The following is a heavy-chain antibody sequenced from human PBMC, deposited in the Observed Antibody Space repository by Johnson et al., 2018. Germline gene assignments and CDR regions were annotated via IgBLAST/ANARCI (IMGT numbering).Heavy chain of an antibody. V-gene: IGHV3-23*04. J-gene: IGHJ4*02. CDR1: GFTFSSYA. CDR3: AQDRTAPGY. Sequence: EVQLVESGGGVVQPGRSLRLSCAASGFTFSSYAMSWVRQAPGKGLEWVSAISGSGGSTYYADSVKGRFTISRDNSQNTLYLQMDSLRDEDTAVYYCAQDRTAPGYWGQGTLVTVSS. CDR2: ISGSGGST.